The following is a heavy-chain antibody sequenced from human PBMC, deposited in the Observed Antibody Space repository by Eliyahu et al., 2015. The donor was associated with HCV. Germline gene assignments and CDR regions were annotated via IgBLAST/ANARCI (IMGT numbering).Heavy chain of an antibody. CDR2: ISSGSSFI. CDR1: GFNFRSYT. Sequence: EVQLVESGGGLVKPGGSLXLSCXAXGFNFRSYTMNWVRQAPGKGLEWVSSISSGSSFINYAGSVDGRFAISRENTKNSVFLQMHGLRAEDTAVYYCARDIKEDYFYGMDVWGHGTTSPSP. CDR3: ARDIKEDYFYGMDV. J-gene: IGHJ6*02. V-gene: IGHV3-21*01.